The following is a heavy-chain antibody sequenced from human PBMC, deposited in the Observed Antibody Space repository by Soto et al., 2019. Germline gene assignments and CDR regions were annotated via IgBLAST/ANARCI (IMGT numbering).Heavy chain of an antibody. CDR2: INPNSGGT. CDR1: GYTFTGYY. J-gene: IGHJ4*02. D-gene: IGHD5-18*01. Sequence: ASVKVSCKASGYTFTGYYMHWVRQAPGQGLEWMGWINPNSGGTNYAQKFQGWVTMTRDTSISTAYMELSRLRSDDTAVYYCARCREGDTAMVESDYWGQGTLVTVSS. CDR3: ARCREGDTAMVESDY. V-gene: IGHV1-2*04.